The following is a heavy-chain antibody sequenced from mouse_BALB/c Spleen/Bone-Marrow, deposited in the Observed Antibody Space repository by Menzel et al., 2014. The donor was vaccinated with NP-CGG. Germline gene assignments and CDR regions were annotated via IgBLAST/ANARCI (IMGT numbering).Heavy chain of an antibody. Sequence: VQLQQPGAELVKPGASVKLSCKASGYTFTSYYMYWVKQRPGQGLEWIGEINPSNGGTNFNEKFKSRATLTVDKSSSTAYMQLGSLTSEDSAVYYCTRGRTWDFDYWGQGTTLTVSS. D-gene: IGHD4-1*01. CDR3: TRGRTWDFDY. CDR1: GYTFTSYY. CDR2: INPSNGGT. J-gene: IGHJ2*01. V-gene: IGHV1S81*02.